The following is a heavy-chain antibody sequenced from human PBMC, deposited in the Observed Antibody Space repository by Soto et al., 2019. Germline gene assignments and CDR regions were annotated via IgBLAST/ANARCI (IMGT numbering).Heavy chain of an antibody. D-gene: IGHD3-3*01. J-gene: IGHJ6*02. Sequence: QVQLQESGPGLVKPSQTLSLTCTVSGGSISSGGYYWSWIRQHPGKGLEWIGYIYYSGSTYYNPSLKSRVTITVDASKNPFSLKLSSVTAAYTAVYYCARDRHLDFSDSYSSMDVWGQGTTVTVSS. CDR3: ARDRHLDFSDSYSSMDV. CDR2: IYYSGST. CDR1: GGSISSGGYY. V-gene: IGHV4-31*03.